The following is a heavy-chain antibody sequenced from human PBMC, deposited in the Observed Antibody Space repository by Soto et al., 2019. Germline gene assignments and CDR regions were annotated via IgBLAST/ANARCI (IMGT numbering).Heavy chain of an antibody. J-gene: IGHJ6*02. V-gene: IGHV1-3*01. CDR1: GYTFTSYA. CDR2: INAGNGNR. Sequence: ASVKVSCKASGYTFTSYAMHWVRQAPGQRLEWMGWINAGNGNRKYSQKYQGRVTITRDTSASTAYMELSSLRSEYTAVYYCARNGAHYYYYYGMDVWGQGTTVTVSS. CDR3: ARNGAHYYYYYGMDV.